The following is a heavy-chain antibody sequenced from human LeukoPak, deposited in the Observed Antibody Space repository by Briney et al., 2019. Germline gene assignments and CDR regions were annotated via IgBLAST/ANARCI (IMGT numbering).Heavy chain of an antibody. CDR3: AKDSLFYYIDV. V-gene: IGHV3-30*02. CDR2: IHYNGNNQ. J-gene: IGHJ6*03. CDR1: GFTFNNYG. Sequence: WGSLRLSCAASGFTFNNYGMHWVRQAPGKGLEWVAFIHYNGNNQYYADTVKGRFTISRDNSNNTLYLQLNSLKGDDTAVYYCAKDSLFYYIDVWGKGNTVIISS.